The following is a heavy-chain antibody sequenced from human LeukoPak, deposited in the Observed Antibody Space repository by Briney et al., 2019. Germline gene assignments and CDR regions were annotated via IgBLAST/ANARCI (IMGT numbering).Heavy chain of an antibody. D-gene: IGHD4-17*01. CDR2: INPNSGGT. J-gene: IGHJ4*02. Sequence: ASVKVSCKASGYTFTGYYMHWVRQAPGRGLEWMGWINPNSGGTNYAQKFQGRVTMTRDTSISTAYMELSRLRSDDTAVYYCARNLDPTTVSPTIDYWGQGTLVTVSS. CDR1: GYTFTGYY. V-gene: IGHV1-2*02. CDR3: ARNLDPTTVSPTIDY.